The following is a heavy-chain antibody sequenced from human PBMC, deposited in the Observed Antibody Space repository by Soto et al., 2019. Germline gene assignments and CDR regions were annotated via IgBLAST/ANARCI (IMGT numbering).Heavy chain of an antibody. V-gene: IGHV4-39*01. Sequence: QLQLQESGPGLVKPSETLSLTCSVSGGSISISSYFWGWIRQPPGKGLEWIGSIYYSGSTYYNPSLKRRVTVSVDTSTNQFSLKLSSVTAADTAVYYCARHPSDFWFDPWGQGTLVTVSS. CDR1: GGSISISSYF. D-gene: IGHD2-21*02. CDR2: IYYSGST. J-gene: IGHJ5*02. CDR3: ARHPSDFWFDP.